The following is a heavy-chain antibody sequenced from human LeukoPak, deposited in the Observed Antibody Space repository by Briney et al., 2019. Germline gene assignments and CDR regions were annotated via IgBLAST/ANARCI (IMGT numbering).Heavy chain of an antibody. Sequence: PGGSLRLSCAASGFTFSSDWMHWVRQAPGQGLVWVSRINPAGSSTNYADSVKGRFTISRDNAMNTLYLHLNSLRAEDTAVYYCGRGVRGSYGTGLWGQGTLVTVSS. CDR1: GFTFSSDW. D-gene: IGHD3/OR15-3a*01. V-gene: IGHV3-74*01. CDR2: INPAGSST. CDR3: GRGVRGSYGTGL. J-gene: IGHJ4*02.